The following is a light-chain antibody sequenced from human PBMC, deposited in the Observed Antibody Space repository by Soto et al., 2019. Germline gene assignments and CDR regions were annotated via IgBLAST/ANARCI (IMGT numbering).Light chain of an antibody. J-gene: IGLJ2*01. CDR2: DNN. CDR1: SSDFGVYNY. V-gene: IGLV1-51*01. CDR3: GTWDSSLSAVV. Sequence: QSALTQPASVSGSPGQSITISCTGTSSDFGVYNYVSWYQQLPGTAPKLLIYDNNKRPSGIPDRFSGSKSGTSATLGITGLQTGDEADYYCGTWDSSLSAVVFGGGTKVTVL.